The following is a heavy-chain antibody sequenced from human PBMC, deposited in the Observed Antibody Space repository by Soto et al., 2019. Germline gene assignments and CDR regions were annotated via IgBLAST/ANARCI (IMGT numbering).Heavy chain of an antibody. CDR3: ARNHKGLGAARFDY. CDR1: GGTFSSYA. CDR2: IIPIFGTA. D-gene: IGHD6-6*01. Sequence: SVKVSCKASGGTFSSYAISWVRQAPGQGLEWMGGIIPIFGTANYAQKFQGRVTITADESTSTAYMELSSLRSEDTAVYYCARNHKGLGAARFDYWGQGTLVTVSS. J-gene: IGHJ4*02. V-gene: IGHV1-69*13.